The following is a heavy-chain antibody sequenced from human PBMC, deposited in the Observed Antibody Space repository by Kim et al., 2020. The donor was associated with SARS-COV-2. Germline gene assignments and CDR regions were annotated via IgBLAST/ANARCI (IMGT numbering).Heavy chain of an antibody. CDR3: TTDQSSSSYFDY. D-gene: IGHD6-13*01. J-gene: IGHJ4*02. V-gene: IGHV3-15*01. Sequence: DYAAPVKGRFTISRDDSKNTLYLQMSSLKTEDTAVYYCTTDQSSSSYFDYWGQGTLVTVSS.